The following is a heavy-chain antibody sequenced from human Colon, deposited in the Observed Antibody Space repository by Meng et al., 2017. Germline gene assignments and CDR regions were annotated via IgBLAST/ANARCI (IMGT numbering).Heavy chain of an antibody. V-gene: IGHV4-61*01. CDR3: ARDSGYDKNWFDP. D-gene: IGHD5-12*01. CDR2: IYYSGST. CDR1: GCSGISNSSY. J-gene: IGHJ5*02. Sequence: VHMEDHGSGLVMPSSNLSLTCTVSGCSGISNSSYWSWIRQPPGKGLEWIGFIYYSGSTNYNPSLKSRVTISVDTSKNQFSLKVSSVTAADTAVYYCARDSGYDKNWFDPWGQGTLVTVSS.